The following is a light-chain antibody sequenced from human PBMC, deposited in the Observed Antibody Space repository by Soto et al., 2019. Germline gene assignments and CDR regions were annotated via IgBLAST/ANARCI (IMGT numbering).Light chain of an antibody. J-gene: IGKJ2*01. Sequence: ENVLTQSPGTLSLSPGDTATLSCRASQTIFNSYLAWYQQKPGQAPRLLIYGASSRATGIPDRFSGGGSGTDFTLTITSLGPEDFAVYYCQQYGSSYTFGQGTKLEMK. CDR2: GAS. CDR1: QTIFNSY. CDR3: QQYGSSYT. V-gene: IGKV3-20*01.